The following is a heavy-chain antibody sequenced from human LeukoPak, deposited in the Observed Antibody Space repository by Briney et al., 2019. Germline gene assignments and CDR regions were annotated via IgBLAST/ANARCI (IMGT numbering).Heavy chain of an antibody. CDR1: GGSISSYY. Sequence: SETLSLTCTVSGGSISSYYWSWIRQPPGKGLEWIGYIYYSGSTNYNPSLKSRVTISVDTSKNQFSLKLSSMTAADTAVYYCARSAITIFGVVPWYFDYWGQGTLVTVSS. CDR3: ARSAITIFGVVPWYFDY. D-gene: IGHD3-3*01. CDR2: IYYSGST. V-gene: IGHV4-59*01. J-gene: IGHJ4*02.